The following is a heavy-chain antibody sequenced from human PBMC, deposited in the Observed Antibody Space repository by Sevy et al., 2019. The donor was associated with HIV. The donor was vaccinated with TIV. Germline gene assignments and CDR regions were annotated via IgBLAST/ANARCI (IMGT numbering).Heavy chain of an antibody. D-gene: IGHD1-1*01. J-gene: IGHJ3*02. Sequence: GGSLRLSCEASGFLFSTYGMNWVRQAPGKGLEWVSSISSPASSSYIYYADSVKGRFTISRDNARDSLYLQMNTLRAEDTAVYYCARGVRSEIYNWNDAHAFDIWGQGTTVTVSS. CDR1: GFLFSTYG. V-gene: IGHV3-21*01. CDR3: ARGVRSEIYNWNDAHAFDI. CDR2: ISSPASSSYI.